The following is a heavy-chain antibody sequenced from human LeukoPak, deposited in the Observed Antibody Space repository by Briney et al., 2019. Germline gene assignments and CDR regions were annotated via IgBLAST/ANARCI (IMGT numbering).Heavy chain of an antibody. D-gene: IGHD1-26*01. CDR2: INWNGGST. J-gene: IGHJ4*02. V-gene: IGHV3-20*04. CDR1: GFTFDDYG. CDR3: ARDSGSYFVLYYFDY. Sequence: GGSLRLSCAASGFTFDDYGMSWVRQAPGKGLEWVSGINWNGGSTGYADSVKGRFTISRDNAKNSLYLQMNSLRAEDTAVYYCARDSGSYFVLYYFDYWGQGTLVTVSS.